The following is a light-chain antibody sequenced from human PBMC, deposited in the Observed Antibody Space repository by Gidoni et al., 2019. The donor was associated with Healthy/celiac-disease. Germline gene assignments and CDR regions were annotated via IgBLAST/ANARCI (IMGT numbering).Light chain of an antibody. CDR1: QSVSSN. Sequence: EIFLPHSPATLSVSPGERATLSCRPSQSVSSNLAWYQQNPGQAPRLLIYGASTRATGIPARFSGSGSGTEFTLTISSLQSEDFAVYYCQQYNNWPRTFGGGTKVEIK. CDR3: QQYNNWPRT. J-gene: IGKJ4*01. CDR2: GAS. V-gene: IGKV3D-15*01.